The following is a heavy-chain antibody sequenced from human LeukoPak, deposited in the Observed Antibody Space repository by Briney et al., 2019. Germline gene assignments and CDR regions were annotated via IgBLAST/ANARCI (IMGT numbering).Heavy chain of an antibody. CDR2: IRSKANSYAP. CDR3: ARNQGAYSSGWQPYYYYGMDV. J-gene: IGHJ6*02. D-gene: IGHD6-19*01. CDR1: GFNFCGSA. V-gene: IGHV3-73*01. Sequence: GVSLRLSCAASGFNFCGSAMHRVRQASGKGLAWVGRIRSKANSYAPAYAASVKGRFTISRDDSKNTAYLKMNSLRDEDTAVYYCARNQGAYSSGWQPYYYYGMDVWGQGTTVTVSS.